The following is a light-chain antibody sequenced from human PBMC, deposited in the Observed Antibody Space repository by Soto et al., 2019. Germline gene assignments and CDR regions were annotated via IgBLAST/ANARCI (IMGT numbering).Light chain of an antibody. CDR3: QQYNNWPRT. CDR2: DTS. Sequence: IVMTKSAATLSVSPVEIATVCFMASQSVSIKLAWYQQKPGQAPRLLIYDTSTRATGIPARFSGSGSGTEFTLTISSLQSEDFAVYYCQQYNNWPRTFGQGTKVDIK. V-gene: IGKV3-15*01. CDR1: QSVSIK. J-gene: IGKJ1*01.